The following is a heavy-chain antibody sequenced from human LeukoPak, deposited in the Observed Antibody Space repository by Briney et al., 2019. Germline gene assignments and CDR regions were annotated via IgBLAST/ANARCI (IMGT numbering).Heavy chain of an antibody. CDR1: GFTFSSYA. CDR2: SSGSGGST. CDR3: AKDLELAQGAYCSSTSCYFY. D-gene: IGHD2-2*01. J-gene: IGHJ4*02. Sequence: GGSLRLSCVASGFTFSSYAMSWVRQAPGKGLEWVSASSGSGGSTYYADSVKGRFTISRDNSKNTLYLQMNSLRAEDTAVYYCAKDLELAQGAYCSSTSCYFYWGQGTLVTVSS. V-gene: IGHV3-23*01.